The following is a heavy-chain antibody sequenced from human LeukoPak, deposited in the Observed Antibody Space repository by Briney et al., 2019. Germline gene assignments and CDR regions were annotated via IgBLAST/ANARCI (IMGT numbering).Heavy chain of an antibody. CDR1: GFTFRNYG. Sequence: GGSLRLSCAASGFTFRNYGMHWVRQAPGKGLEWVAVIWYDGSNKDYGDSVEGRFTISRDNSKNTVYVQINSLRADDTAVYYCARDIGSSSSGLFDPWGQGTLVTVSS. V-gene: IGHV3-33*01. CDR2: IWYDGSNK. CDR3: ARDIGSSSSGLFDP. D-gene: IGHD2-2*01. J-gene: IGHJ5*02.